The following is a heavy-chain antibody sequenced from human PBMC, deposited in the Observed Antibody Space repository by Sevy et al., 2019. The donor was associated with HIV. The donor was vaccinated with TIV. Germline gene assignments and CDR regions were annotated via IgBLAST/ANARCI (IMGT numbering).Heavy chain of an antibody. CDR3: ATRSQAHFDY. CDR2: IYYSGST. V-gene: IGHV4-31*03. Sequence: SETLSLTCTVSGGSISSGGYYWSWIRQHPGKGLEWIGYIYYSGSTYYNPSLKSRVTISVDTSKNQFSLKLSSVTAADTAVYYCATRSQAHFDYWGQGTLVTVSS. CDR1: GGSISSGGYY. J-gene: IGHJ4*02.